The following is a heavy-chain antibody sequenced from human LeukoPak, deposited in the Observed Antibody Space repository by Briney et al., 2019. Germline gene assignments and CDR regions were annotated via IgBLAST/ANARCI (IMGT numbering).Heavy chain of an antibody. CDR2: IRYDGSNK. D-gene: IGHD3-10*01. Sequence: PGGSLRLSCAASGFTFSSYGMHWVRQAPDKGLEWVAFIRYDGSNKYYADSVKGRFTISRDNSKNTLYLQMNSLRAEDTAVYYCARDVYGSGDYYGMDVWGQGTTVTVSS. CDR1: GFTFSSYG. V-gene: IGHV3-30*02. CDR3: ARDVYGSGDYYGMDV. J-gene: IGHJ6*02.